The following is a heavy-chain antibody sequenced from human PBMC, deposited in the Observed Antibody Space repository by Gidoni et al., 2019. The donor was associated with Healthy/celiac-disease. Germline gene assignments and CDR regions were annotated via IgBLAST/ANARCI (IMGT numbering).Heavy chain of an antibody. Sequence: QVQLQESGPGLVKPSGTLSLTCAVSGGSISSSNWWSWVRQPPGKGREWIGEIYHSGSTNYNPSLKSRVTISVDKSKNQFSLKLSSVTAADTAVYYCARTDSSGYFRRGPQRFDYWGQGTLVTVSS. V-gene: IGHV4-4*02. CDR3: ARTDSSGYFRRGPQRFDY. CDR2: IYHSGST. D-gene: IGHD3-22*01. CDR1: GGSISSSNW. J-gene: IGHJ4*02.